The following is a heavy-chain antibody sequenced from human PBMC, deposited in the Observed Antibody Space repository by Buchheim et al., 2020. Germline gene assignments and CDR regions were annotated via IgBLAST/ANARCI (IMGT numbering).Heavy chain of an antibody. CDR2: VTDSGEST. V-gene: IGHV3-23*01. CDR1: EFTFSVYA. J-gene: IGHJ4*02. Sequence: EVQVLGSGGGFVQPGGSLRLSCTTSEFTFSVYAMTWVRQAPGKGLDWVSSVTDSGESTYYADSMKGRFTISRENSKSTLFLQMNSLRAEDTAVYYCARDYSNTAVDYWGQGTL. CDR3: ARDYSNTAVDY. D-gene: IGHD4-11*01.